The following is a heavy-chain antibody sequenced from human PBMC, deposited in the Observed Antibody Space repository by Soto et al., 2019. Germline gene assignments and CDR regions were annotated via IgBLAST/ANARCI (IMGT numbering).Heavy chain of an antibody. J-gene: IGHJ1*01. V-gene: IGHV4-34*01. CDR1: GGSFSGYY. CDR3: ATDYGDFSDYFQH. CDR2: INHSGST. Sequence: QVQLQQWGAGLLKPSETLSLTCAVYGGSFSGYYWSWIRQPPGKGLEGIGEINHSGSTNYNPSLKSRVATAVDTSKNQFSLKLSSVTAADTAVYYCATDYGDFSDYFQHWGQGTLVTVSS. D-gene: IGHD4-17*01.